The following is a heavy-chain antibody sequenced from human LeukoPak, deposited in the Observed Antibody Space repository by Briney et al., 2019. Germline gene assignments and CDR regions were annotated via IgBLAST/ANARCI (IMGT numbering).Heavy chain of an antibody. Sequence: ASVKVSCKASGYTFSNYGISWVRQAPGQGLEWMGWISTYNSNTNYAQKLQGRVTVTTDTSTSTVYMELRSLRSDDTAVYYCAKQAWGYTYGPTDAFDIWGQGTMVTVSS. V-gene: IGHV1-18*01. CDR3: AKQAWGYTYGPTDAFDI. CDR1: GYTFSNYG. CDR2: ISTYNSNT. D-gene: IGHD5-18*01. J-gene: IGHJ3*02.